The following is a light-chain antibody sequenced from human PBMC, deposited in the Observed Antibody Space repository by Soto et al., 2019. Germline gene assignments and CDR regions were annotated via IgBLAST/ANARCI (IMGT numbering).Light chain of an antibody. CDR2: EVI. CDR3: GTWDSSLSAGV. V-gene: IGLV2-14*01. Sequence: QSALTQPASVSGSPGQSITISCTATSSDVGGYNYVSWFQQYPGKAPKLMIYEVINRPSGIPDRFSGSKSGTSATLGITGLQTGDEADYYCGTWDSSLSAGVFGGGTKLTVL. CDR1: SSDVGGYNY. J-gene: IGLJ2*01.